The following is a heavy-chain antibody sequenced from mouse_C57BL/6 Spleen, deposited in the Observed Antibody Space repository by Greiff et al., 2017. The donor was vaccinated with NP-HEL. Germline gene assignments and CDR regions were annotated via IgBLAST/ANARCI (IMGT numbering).Heavy chain of an antibody. V-gene: IGHV5-4*01. CDR2: ISDGGSYT. CDR3: ARERGTGTYFAY. D-gene: IGHD4-1*01. J-gene: IGHJ3*01. Sequence: EVKLMESGGGLVKPGGSLKLSCAASGFTFSSYAMSWVRQTPEKRLEWVATISDGGSYTYYPDNVKGRFTISRDNAKNNLYLQMSHLKSEDTAMYYCARERGTGTYFAYWGQGTLVTVSA. CDR1: GFTFSSYA.